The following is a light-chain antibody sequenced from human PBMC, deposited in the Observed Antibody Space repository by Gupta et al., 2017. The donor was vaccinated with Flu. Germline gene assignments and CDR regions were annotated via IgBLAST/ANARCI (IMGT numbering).Light chain of an antibody. V-gene: IGKV1-39*01. CDR2: AAS. J-gene: IGKJ5*01. CDR3: HQRYDNAIR. CDR1: QSISSY. Sequence: DIQMTQSPSSLSASVGDRVTITCRSSQSISSYLNWFQQKPGKPPKFLIYAASTLQSAVPSRYSNSRSAANLTVIIIRLLPAAFVTYYCHQRYDNAIRFGEGTRLDIK.